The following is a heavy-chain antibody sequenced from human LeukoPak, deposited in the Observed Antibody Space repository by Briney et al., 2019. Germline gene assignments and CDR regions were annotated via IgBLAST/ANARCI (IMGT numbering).Heavy chain of an antibody. J-gene: IGHJ5*02. D-gene: IGHD3-10*01. CDR2: ISVYNGNT. V-gene: IGHV1-18*01. CDR1: GYTFTSYG. Sequence: ASVKVSCKASGYTFTSYGISWVRQAPGQGLEWMGWISVYNGNTNYAQKLQGRVTMTTDTSTSTAYMELRSLRSDDTAVYYCARDSGTTGEVKFDPWGQGTLVTVSS. CDR3: ARDSGTTGEVKFDP.